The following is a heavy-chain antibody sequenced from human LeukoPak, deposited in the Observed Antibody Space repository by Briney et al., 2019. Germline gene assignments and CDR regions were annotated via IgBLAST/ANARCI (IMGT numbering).Heavy chain of an antibody. D-gene: IGHD2-15*01. CDR2: TIGSGRST. V-gene: IGHV3-23*01. Sequence: GGSLRLSCAASGFTFSSYTMSWVRQAPGKGLEWVSCTIGSGRSTFYADSVKGRFTISRDNSKNTLYLQMNRLRAEDTSVYYCAKARYCSGGSCYFAYWGQGTLVTVSS. CDR3: AKARYCSGGSCYFAY. J-gene: IGHJ4*02. CDR1: GFTFSSYT.